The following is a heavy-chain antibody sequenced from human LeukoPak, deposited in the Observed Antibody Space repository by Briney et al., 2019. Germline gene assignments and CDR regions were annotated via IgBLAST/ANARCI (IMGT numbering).Heavy chain of an antibody. J-gene: IGHJ5*02. D-gene: IGHD3-3*01. CDR3: ARSFWFLEWLEGLGWFDP. V-gene: IGHV1-2*02. Sequence: ASVKVSCKASGYTFTGYYMHWVRQAPGQGLEWMGWINPNSGGTNYAQKFQGRVTMTRDTSISTAYMELSRLRSDDTAVYYCARSFWFLEWLEGLGWFDPWGLGTLVTVSS. CDR1: GYTFTGYY. CDR2: INPNSGGT.